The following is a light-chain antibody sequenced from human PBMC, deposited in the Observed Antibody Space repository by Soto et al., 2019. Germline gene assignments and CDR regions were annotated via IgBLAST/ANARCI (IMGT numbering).Light chain of an antibody. CDR2: DAS. V-gene: IGKV1-5*01. CDR1: QSIGSW. J-gene: IGKJ1*01. Sequence: DIRMTQSPSTVSASVGDRVTITCRASQSIGSWLAWYQQISGRAPNLLIYDASSLQSGVPSRFSGSGSGTEFTLTISSLQPDDFATYYCQQYITYSWTFGQGTKVDIK. CDR3: QQYITYSWT.